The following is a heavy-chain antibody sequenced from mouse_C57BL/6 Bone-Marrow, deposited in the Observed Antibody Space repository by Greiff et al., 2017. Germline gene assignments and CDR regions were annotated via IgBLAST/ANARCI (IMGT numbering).Heavy chain of an antibody. D-gene: IGHD2-5*01. Sequence: VQLQQSGAELVRPGASVKLSCTASGFNIKDDYMHWVKQRPEQGLEWIGWIDTENGDTEYASKFQGMATITADTSSNTAYLQLSSLTSEDTAVYYCAKGSWSNYEAYWGQGTLVTVSA. V-gene: IGHV14-4*01. J-gene: IGHJ3*01. CDR2: IDTENGDT. CDR1: GFNIKDDY. CDR3: AKGSWSNYEAY.